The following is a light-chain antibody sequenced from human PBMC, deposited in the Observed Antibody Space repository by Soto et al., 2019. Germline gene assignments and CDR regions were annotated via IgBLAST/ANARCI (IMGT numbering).Light chain of an antibody. CDR3: QQCNSYTWT. J-gene: IGKJ1*01. V-gene: IGKV3-15*01. CDR2: GAT. Sequence: EIVITQSPATLSVSPGERGTLPCTARPSVSGNLAWYHQNPCQHPRTLIFGATSLESGVPSRFSCSGSGTEFNLTISRLQTDDFATYDCQQCNSYTWTFGQGTK. CDR1: PSVSGN.